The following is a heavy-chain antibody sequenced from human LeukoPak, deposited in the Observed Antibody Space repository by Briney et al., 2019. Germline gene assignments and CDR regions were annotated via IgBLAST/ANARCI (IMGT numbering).Heavy chain of an antibody. Sequence: GGSLRLSCAASGFTFDDYAMHWVRQAPGKGLEWVSGISWNSGSIGYADSVKGRFTISRDNAKNSLYLQMNSLRAEDTALYYCAKDMTYSSSAGYYFDYWGQGTLVTVSS. CDR2: ISWNSGSI. D-gene: IGHD6-6*01. CDR1: GFTFDDYA. J-gene: IGHJ4*02. CDR3: AKDMTYSSSAGYYFDY. V-gene: IGHV3-9*01.